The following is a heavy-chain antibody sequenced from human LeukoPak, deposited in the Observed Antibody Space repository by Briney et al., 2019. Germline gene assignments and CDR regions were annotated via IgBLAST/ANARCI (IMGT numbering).Heavy chain of an antibody. V-gene: IGHV4-39*01. J-gene: IGHJ6*03. CDR3: ARHPRSEKGSSGDYYYYYMDV. CDR1: GDSISSSSYY. Sequence: SETLSLTCTVSGDSISSSSYYWGWIRQPPGKGLEWIETIYYSGSTYYNPSLKSRVTISVDTSKNQFSLKLSSVTAADTAVYYCARHPRSEKGSSGDYYYYYMDVWGKGTTVTISS. D-gene: IGHD3-22*01. CDR2: IYYSGST.